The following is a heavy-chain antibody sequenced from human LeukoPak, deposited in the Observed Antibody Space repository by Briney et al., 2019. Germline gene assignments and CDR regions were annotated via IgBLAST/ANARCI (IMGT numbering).Heavy chain of an antibody. D-gene: IGHD3-22*01. J-gene: IGHJ3*02. CDR2: ISYDGSNK. CDR3: ARESATWRHYYDSTADAFDI. Sequence: GGSLRLSCAASGFTFSSYGMHWVRQAPGKGLEWVAVISYDGSNKYYADSVKGRFTISRDNSKNTLYLQMNSLRAEDTAVYYCARESATWRHYYDSTADAFDIWGQGTMVTVSS. CDR1: GFTFSSYG. V-gene: IGHV3-30*03.